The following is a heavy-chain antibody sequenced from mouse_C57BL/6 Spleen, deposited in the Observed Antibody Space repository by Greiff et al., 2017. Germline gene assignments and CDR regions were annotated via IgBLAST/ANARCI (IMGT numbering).Heavy chain of an antibody. V-gene: IGHV3-6*01. CDR1: GYSITSGYY. Sequence: EVQLVESGPGLVKPSQSLSLTCSVTGYSITSGYYWNWIRQFPGNKLEWMGYISYDGSNNYNPSLKNRISITRDTSKNQFFLKLNSVTTEDTATYYCARNPYYYAMDYWGQGTSVTVSS. CDR2: ISYDGSN. J-gene: IGHJ4*01. CDR3: ARNPYYYAMDY.